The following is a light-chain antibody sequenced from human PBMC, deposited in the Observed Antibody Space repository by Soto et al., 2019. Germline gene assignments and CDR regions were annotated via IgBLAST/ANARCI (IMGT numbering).Light chain of an antibody. CDR3: QQSSSTPPT. Sequence: DIQMTQSPSSLSASVGDRVTITCRASQSISSYLNWYQQKPGIAPKLLIYAASSLQSGVPSRFSGSGSGTDFTLTISSLQPEDFATYYCQQSSSTPPTFGQGTKLEIK. V-gene: IGKV1-39*01. J-gene: IGKJ2*01. CDR1: QSISSY. CDR2: AAS.